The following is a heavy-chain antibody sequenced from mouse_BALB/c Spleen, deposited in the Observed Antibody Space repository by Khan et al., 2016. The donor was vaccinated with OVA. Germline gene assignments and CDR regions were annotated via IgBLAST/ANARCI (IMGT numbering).Heavy chain of an antibody. J-gene: IGHJ3*01. Sequence: EVQLQESGPGLVKPSQSLSLTCTVTGYSITSDYAWNWIRQFPGNKLEWMGYISYSGSTSYTPSLKSRISITRDTSTNPFFLQLNSVATEYTATDYCEMGRAYWGQGTLVTVSA. D-gene: IGHD4-1*01. CDR1: GYSITSDYA. CDR3: EMGRAY. V-gene: IGHV3-2*02. CDR2: ISYSGST.